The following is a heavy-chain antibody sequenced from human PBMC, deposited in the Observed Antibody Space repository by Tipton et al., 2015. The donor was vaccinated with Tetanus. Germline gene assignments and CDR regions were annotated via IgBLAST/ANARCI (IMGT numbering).Heavy chain of an antibody. CDR3: AGPSTVYYYYGMDV. V-gene: IGHV3-66*01. CDR2: IYSGGST. Sequence: SLRLSCAASGFTVSRNYMSWVRQAPGKGLEWVSVIYSGGSTYYADSVKGRFTISRDNSKNTLYLQMNSLRAEDTAVYYCAGPSTVYYYYGMDVWGQGTTVTVSS. D-gene: IGHD1-14*01. CDR1: GFTVSRNY. J-gene: IGHJ6*02.